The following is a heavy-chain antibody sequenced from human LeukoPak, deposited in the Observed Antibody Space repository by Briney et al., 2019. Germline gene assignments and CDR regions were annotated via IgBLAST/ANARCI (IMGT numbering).Heavy chain of an antibody. D-gene: IGHD6-19*01. Sequence: ASVKVSCKTSGYTFTDYYMHWVRQAPGQGLEWTGWINPNSGGTNYAQKFQGRVTMTRDTSISTAYMELSSLRSDDTAVYYCARGLQENLAWLQAFSAFDIWGQGTMVTVSS. CDR1: GYTFTDYY. CDR2: INPNSGGT. V-gene: IGHV1-2*02. CDR3: ARGLQENLAWLQAFSAFDI. J-gene: IGHJ3*02.